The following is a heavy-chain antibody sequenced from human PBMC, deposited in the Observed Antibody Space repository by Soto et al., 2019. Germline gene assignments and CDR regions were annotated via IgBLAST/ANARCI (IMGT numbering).Heavy chain of an antibody. V-gene: IGHV5-51*01. CDR1: GYIFTTYW. CDR3: TRRSDGRPFDY. CDR2: IYPGDSET. J-gene: IGHJ4*02. Sequence: GESLKISCKGSGYIFTTYWIAWVRQMPGKGLEWMGVIYPGDSETTYSPSFEDQVTISVDKSISTAYLQWSSLEASDTAMYYCTRRSDGRPFDYWGQGSLVTVS.